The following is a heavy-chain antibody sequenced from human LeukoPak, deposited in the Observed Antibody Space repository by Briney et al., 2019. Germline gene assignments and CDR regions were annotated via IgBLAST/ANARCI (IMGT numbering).Heavy chain of an antibody. V-gene: IGHV1-69*01. D-gene: IGHD6-13*01. CDR2: IIPIFGTA. CDR3: ASKTGIAEENYYYYGMDV. CDR1: GGTFSSYA. Sequence: ASVKVSYKASGGTFSSYAISWVRQAPGQGLEWMGGIIPIFGTANYAQKFQGRVTITADESTSTAYMELSSLRSEDTAVYYCASKTGIAEENYYYYGMDVWGQGTTVTVSS. J-gene: IGHJ6*02.